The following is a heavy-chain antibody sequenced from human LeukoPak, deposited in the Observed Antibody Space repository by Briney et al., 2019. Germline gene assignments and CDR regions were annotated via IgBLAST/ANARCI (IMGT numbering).Heavy chain of an antibody. V-gene: IGHV1-18*01. D-gene: IGHD6-19*01. Sequence: ASVKVSCKASGYTFTSYGISRVRQAPGQGLEWMGWISAYNGNTNYAQKLQGRVTMTTDTSTNTAYMELRSLRSDDTAVYYCARGRGGSGWYFVDYWGQGTLVTVSS. J-gene: IGHJ4*02. CDR1: GYTFTSYG. CDR3: ARGRGGSGWYFVDY. CDR2: ISAYNGNT.